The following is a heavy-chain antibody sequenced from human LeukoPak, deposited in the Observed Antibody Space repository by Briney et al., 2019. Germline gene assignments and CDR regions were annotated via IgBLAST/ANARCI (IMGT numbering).Heavy chain of an antibody. D-gene: IGHD6-13*01. CDR3: ASRYSSSWYDFFYMDV. J-gene: IGHJ6*03. Sequence: PSETLSLTCTVSGGSISSSSYYWGWIRQPPGKGLEWIGSIYYSGSTYYNLSLKSRVTISVDTSKNQFSLKLSSVTAADTAVYYCASRYSSSWYDFFYMDVWGKGTTVTVSS. V-gene: IGHV4-39*01. CDR1: GGSISSSSYY. CDR2: IYYSGST.